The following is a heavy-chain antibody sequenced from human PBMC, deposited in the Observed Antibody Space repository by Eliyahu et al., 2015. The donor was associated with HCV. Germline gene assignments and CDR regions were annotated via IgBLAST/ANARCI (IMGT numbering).Heavy chain of an antibody. CDR2: INHSGST. J-gene: IGHJ5*02. CDR3: ARMEGELPAGRRSNWFDP. Sequence: ELEWIGEINHSGSTNYNPSLKSRVTISVDTSKNQFSLKLSSVTAADTAVYYCARMEGELPAGRRSNWFDPWGQGTLVTVSS. D-gene: IGHD1-26*01. V-gene: IGHV4-34*01.